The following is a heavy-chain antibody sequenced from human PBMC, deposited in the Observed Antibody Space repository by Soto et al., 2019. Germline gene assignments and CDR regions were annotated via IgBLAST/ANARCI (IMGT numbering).Heavy chain of an antibody. CDR2: IGAAGDT. J-gene: IGHJ6*02. D-gene: IGHD6-13*01. CDR3: VREIREAVVTHHYYYGLDV. V-gene: IGHV3-13*04. Sequence: EVQLVESGGGLVQPGGSLRLSCGASGFTFSSYDMHWVRHVTGKGLEWVAAIGAAGDTYYLGSVKGRFTISRENAKNSLYLQMNSLRAGDTAVYYCVREIREAVVTHHYYYGLDVWGQGTTVTVSS. CDR1: GFTFSSYD.